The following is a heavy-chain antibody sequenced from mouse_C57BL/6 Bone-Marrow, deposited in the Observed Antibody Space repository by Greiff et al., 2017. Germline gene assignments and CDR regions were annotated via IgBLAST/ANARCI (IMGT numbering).Heavy chain of an antibody. CDR1: GFSLTSYG. J-gene: IGHJ3*01. V-gene: IGHV2-4*01. Sequence: QVQLQQSGPGLVQPSPSLSISCTVSGFSLTSYGVHWVRQPPGQGLEWLGVIWRGGSAAYNAALISRLGISKVNSTCQVCIKMNRLHADDTAIYSCAKWDYYGFFADWGQGTLVTVSA. D-gene: IGHD2-2*01. CDR2: IWRGGSA. CDR3: AKWDYYGFFAD.